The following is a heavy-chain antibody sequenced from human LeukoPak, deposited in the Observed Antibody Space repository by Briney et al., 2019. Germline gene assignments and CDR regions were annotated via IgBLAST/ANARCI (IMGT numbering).Heavy chain of an antibody. J-gene: IGHJ6*02. CDR1: GYTFTGYY. Sequence: ASVKVSCKASGYTFTGYYMHWVRQAPGQGLEWMGRINPNSGGTNYAQKFQGRVTMTRDTSTSSVYVELSSLRSEDTAVYYCARYELGNYYYGMDVWGQGTTVTVSS. V-gene: IGHV1-2*06. CDR2: INPNSGGT. D-gene: IGHD7-27*01. CDR3: ARYELGNYYYGMDV.